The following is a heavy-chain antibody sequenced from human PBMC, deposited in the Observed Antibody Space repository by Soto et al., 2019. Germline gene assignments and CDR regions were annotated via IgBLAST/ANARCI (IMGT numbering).Heavy chain of an antibody. J-gene: IGHJ6*02. V-gene: IGHV2-5*01. CDR2: IYWNDDK. D-gene: IGHD4-17*01. CDR1: GFSLSTSGVG. CDR3: AHYGDYYYGMDV. Sequence: QITLKESGPTLVKPTQTLTLTCTFSGFSLSTSGVGVGWIRQPPGKALEWLALIYWNDDKRYSPSLKSRLTITKDTSKSQVVLTMTNMDPVDTATYYCAHYGDYYYGMDVWGQGTTVTVSS.